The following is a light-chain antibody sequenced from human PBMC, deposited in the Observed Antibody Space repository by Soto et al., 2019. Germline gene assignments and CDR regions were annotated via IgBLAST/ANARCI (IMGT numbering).Light chain of an antibody. J-gene: IGLJ1*01. CDR2: DVS. CDR1: SSDVGGYNY. Sequence: QSALTQPRSVSGSPGQSVTISCTGTSSDVGGYNYVSWYQQHPGKAPKLMIYDVSKRPSGVPDRFSGSKSGNTASLTISGLQAEHEADSYCCSYAGSYTHYVFGTGTKVTVL. V-gene: IGLV2-11*01. CDR3: CSYAGSYTHYV.